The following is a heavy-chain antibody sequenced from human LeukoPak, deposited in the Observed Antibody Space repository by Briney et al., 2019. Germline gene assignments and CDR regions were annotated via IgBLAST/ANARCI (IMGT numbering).Heavy chain of an antibody. J-gene: IGHJ4*02. CDR1: GFSFSSDG. CDR3: VKEQSSGWYRVADH. V-gene: IGHV3-30*18. CDR2: FSCGGSEI. Sequence: GRSLTLSCAASGFSFSSDGMNWVRQAPGKGLEWLSCFSCGGSEIHYADSVKGRFTISKDNAKNTLYLQMNSLRVEDTALYYCVKEQSSGWYRVADHWGRGTLVLVSS. D-gene: IGHD6-19*01.